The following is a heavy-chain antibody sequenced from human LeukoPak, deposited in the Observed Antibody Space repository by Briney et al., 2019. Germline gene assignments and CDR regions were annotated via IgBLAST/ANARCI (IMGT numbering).Heavy chain of an antibody. J-gene: IGHJ6*03. V-gene: IGHV3-23*01. CDR1: GFTFSTYA. Sequence: GGSLRLSCAASGFTFSTYAMSWVRQAPGKGLEWISAMSGSGGSTYYADSVKGRFTISRDNSKNTLYLQMNSRRVEDTAVYYCAKAGRGGAITMVRGVKGDYYYMDVWGKGTTVSISS. CDR3: AKAGRGGAITMVRGVKGDYYYMDV. D-gene: IGHD3-10*01. CDR2: MSGSGGST.